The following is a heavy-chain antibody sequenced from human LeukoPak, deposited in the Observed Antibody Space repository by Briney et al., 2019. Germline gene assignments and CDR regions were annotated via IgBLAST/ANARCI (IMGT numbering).Heavy chain of an antibody. Sequence: GGSLRLSCVASGFTFSSYAMSWVRQAPGKGLEWVSAISGSGVTTHYAGSVKGWFSISRDNSKNTLYLQMNSLRAEDTALYYCAKKVVVGATSPYSDFQDWGQGTLVTVSS. J-gene: IGHJ1*01. CDR1: GFTFSSYA. CDR3: AKKVVVGATSPYSDFQD. V-gene: IGHV3-23*01. D-gene: IGHD1-26*01. CDR2: ISGSGVTT.